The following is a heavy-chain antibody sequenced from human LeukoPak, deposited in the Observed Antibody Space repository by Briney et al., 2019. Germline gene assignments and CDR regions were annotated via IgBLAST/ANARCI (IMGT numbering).Heavy chain of an antibody. CDR2: IRYDGSNK. D-gene: IGHD3-10*01. V-gene: IGHV3-30*02. J-gene: IGHJ5*02. CDR1: GFTFSSYG. Sequence: PGGSLRLSCAASGFTFSSYGMHWVRQAPGKGLEWVAFIRYDGSNKYYADSVKGRFTISRDNSKNTLYLQMNSLRAEDTAVYYCAKAYYYGSGSYLVERWGQGTLVTVSS. CDR3: AKAYYYGSGSYLVER.